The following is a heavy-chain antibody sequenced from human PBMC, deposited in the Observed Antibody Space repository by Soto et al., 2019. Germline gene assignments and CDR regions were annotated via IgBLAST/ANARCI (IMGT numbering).Heavy chain of an antibody. V-gene: IGHV3-21*01. CDR2: ISSSSSYI. D-gene: IGHD6-6*01. CDR1: GFTFISYS. J-gene: IGHJ6*02. CDR3: ARGVAARPNVMDV. Sequence: PGGSLRLSCAASGFTFISYSMNWVLQAPGKGLEWVSSISSSSSYIYYADSVKGRFTISRDNAKNSLYLQMNSLRAEDTAVYYCARGVAARPNVMDVWGQGTTVTVSS.